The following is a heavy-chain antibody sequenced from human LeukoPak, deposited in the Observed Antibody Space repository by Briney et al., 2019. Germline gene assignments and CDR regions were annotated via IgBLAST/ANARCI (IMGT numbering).Heavy chain of an antibody. D-gene: IGHD2-2*01. Sequence: ASVKVSCKASGYTFTSYGISWVRQAPGQGLERMGWISAYNGNTNYAQKLQGRVTMTTDTSTSTAYVELRSLRSDDTAVYYCARGLSSTSLETPGYYYYMDVWGKGTTVTVSS. CDR2: ISAYNGNT. J-gene: IGHJ6*03. CDR3: ARGLSSTSLETPGYYYYMDV. V-gene: IGHV1-18*01. CDR1: GYTFTSYG.